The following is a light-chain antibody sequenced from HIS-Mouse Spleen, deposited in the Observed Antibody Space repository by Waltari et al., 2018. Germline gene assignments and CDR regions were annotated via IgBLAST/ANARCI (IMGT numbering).Light chain of an antibody. V-gene: IGLV7-43*01. Sequence: QTVVTQEPSLTVSPGGTVTLTCASSTGAVTSGYYPNWFQQKPRQAPRALIYSPSNQPPWTPARFSGSPLGGKAALTLSGVQPEDEAEYYCLLYYGGAQLVFGGGTKLTVL. J-gene: IGLJ3*02. CDR2: SPS. CDR3: LLYYGGAQLV. CDR1: TGAVTSGYY.